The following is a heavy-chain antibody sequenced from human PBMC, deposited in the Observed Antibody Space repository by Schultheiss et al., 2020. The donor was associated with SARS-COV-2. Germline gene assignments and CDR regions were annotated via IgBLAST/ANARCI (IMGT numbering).Heavy chain of an antibody. V-gene: IGHV3-23*01. CDR2: ISGSGGST. J-gene: IGHJ4*02. CDR3: ARASQLLTSLDY. D-gene: IGHD2-2*01. Sequence: GGSLRLSCAASGFTVSDNHMSWVRQAPGKGLEWVSAISGSGGSTYYADSVKGRFTISRDNSKNTLYLQMNSLRAEDTAVYYCARASQLLTSLDYWGQGTLVTVSS. CDR1: GFTVSDNH.